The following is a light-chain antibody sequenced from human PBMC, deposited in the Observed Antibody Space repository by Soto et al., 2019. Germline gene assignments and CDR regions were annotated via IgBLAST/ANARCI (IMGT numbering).Light chain of an antibody. V-gene: IGLV2-8*01. CDR3: SSYAGSNNLV. J-gene: IGLJ2*01. Sequence: QSVLTQPPSASGSPLQSVTISCTGTSSDVGGYNYVSWYQQHPGKAPKLMIYEVSKRPSGVPDRFSGSKSGNTASLTVSGLQAEDEADYYCSSYAGSNNLVFGGGTKVTVL. CDR1: SSDVGGYNY. CDR2: EVS.